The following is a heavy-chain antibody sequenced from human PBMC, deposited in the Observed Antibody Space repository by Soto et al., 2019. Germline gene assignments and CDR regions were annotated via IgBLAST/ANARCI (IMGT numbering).Heavy chain of an antibody. Sequence: ASVKVSFKASGYTFSSYGISWLRQAPGQGLEWMGWISAYNGNTNYAQKLQGRVTMTTDTSTSTACMELRSLRSDDTAVYYCARESPLVSSTSFKYYYYGMEVWGQGTTVTVSS. D-gene: IGHD2-2*01. CDR3: ARESPLVSSTSFKYYYYGMEV. J-gene: IGHJ6*02. CDR1: GYTFSSYG. CDR2: ISAYNGNT. V-gene: IGHV1-18*01.